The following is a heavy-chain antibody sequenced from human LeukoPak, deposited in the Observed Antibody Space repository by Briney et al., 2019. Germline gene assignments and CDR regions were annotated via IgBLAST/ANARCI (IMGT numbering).Heavy chain of an antibody. Sequence: GGSLRLSCAASGFTFSDYYMSWIRHAPGKGLEWVSYISSSGSTIYYADSVKGRFTISRDNAKNSLYLQMNSLRAEDTAVYYCARALDTRDYAYFDYWGQGTLVTVSS. J-gene: IGHJ4*02. CDR2: ISSSGSTI. V-gene: IGHV3-11*01. CDR3: ARALDTRDYAYFDY. CDR1: GFTFSDYY. D-gene: IGHD3-16*01.